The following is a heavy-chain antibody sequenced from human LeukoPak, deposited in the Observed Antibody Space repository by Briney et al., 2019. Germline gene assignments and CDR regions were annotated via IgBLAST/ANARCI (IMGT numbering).Heavy chain of an antibody. D-gene: IGHD3-22*01. CDR2: IYYSGNT. V-gene: IGHV4-39*01. CDR3: ARRIPDSSGYYFFDS. CDR1: GGSISSSSYF. J-gene: IGHJ4*02. Sequence: SETLSLTCTVSGGSISSSSYFWGWIRQPPGKGLEWIGSIYYSGNTFYNPSLKSRVTISVDTSKNQFSLKLSSVTAADTAVYYCARRIPDSSGYYFFDSWGQGTLVTASS.